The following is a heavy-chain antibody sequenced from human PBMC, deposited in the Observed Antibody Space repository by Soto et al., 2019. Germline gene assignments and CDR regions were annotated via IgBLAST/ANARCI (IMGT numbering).Heavy chain of an antibody. V-gene: IGHV3-74*01. J-gene: IGHJ4*02. CDR2: ISGDGNNA. CDR1: GFTFSSFW. Sequence: EVQLVESGGGIVQPGGSLRLSCAASGFTFSSFWMHWVRQAPGKGLVWVSRISGDGNNAVYADSVKGRFTVSRDNAKNTLDLQMNSLTTDDTALYYCVRNRGTFLRAGVDLWGPGIMVTVSS. D-gene: IGHD3-3*01. CDR3: VRNRGTFLRAGVDL.